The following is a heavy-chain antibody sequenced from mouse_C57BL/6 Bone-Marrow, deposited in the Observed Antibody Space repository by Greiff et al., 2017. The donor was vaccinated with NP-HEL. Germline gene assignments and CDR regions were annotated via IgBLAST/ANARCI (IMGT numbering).Heavy chain of an antibody. Sequence: VPLQQSGAELARPGASVKLSCKASGYTFTSYGISWVKQRTGQGLEWIGEIYPRSGNTYYNEKFKGKATLTADKSSSTAYMKLRSLTSEDSAVYFCARDGDGYDGFAYWGQGTLVTVSA. D-gene: IGHD2-2*01. CDR3: ARDGDGYDGFAY. CDR2: IYPRSGNT. CDR1: GYTFTSYG. J-gene: IGHJ3*01. V-gene: IGHV1-81*01.